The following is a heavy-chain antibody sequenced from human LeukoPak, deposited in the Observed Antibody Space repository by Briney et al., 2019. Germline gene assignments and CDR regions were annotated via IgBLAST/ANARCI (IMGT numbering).Heavy chain of an antibody. V-gene: IGHV4-39*07. D-gene: IGHD1-26*01. CDR2: IYYSGST. Sequence: SETLSLTCTVSGGSISSSSYYWGWIRQPPGKGLEWIGNIYYSGSTYYNPSLKSRVTISVDTSKNQFSLKLSSVTAADTAVYYCARDVPVIVGAGAFDIWGQGTMVAVSS. CDR3: ARDVPVIVGAGAFDI. CDR1: GGSISSSSYY. J-gene: IGHJ3*02.